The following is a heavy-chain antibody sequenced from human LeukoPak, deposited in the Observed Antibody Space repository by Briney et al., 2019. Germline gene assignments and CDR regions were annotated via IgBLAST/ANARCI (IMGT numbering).Heavy chain of an antibody. CDR3: AEDIAAAAGALHYYGMDV. CDR1: GFTFSFYG. V-gene: IGHV3-23*01. J-gene: IGHJ6*02. D-gene: IGHD6-13*01. Sequence: GGSLRLSCAASGFTFSFYGMSWVRQAPGKGLEWVSAISGSGGSTHYADSVKGRFTISRDNSKNTLYLQMNSLRADDTAVYCCAEDIAAAAGALHYYGMDVWGQGTTVTVSS. CDR2: ISGSGGST.